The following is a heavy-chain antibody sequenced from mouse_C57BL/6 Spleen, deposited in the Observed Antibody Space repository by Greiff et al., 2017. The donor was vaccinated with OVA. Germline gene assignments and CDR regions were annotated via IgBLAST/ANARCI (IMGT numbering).Heavy chain of an antibody. CDR3: ARSEVRRMGGSRPFAY. V-gene: IGHV1-62-2*01. J-gene: IGHJ3*01. CDR1: GYTFTEYT. Sequence: QVQLQQSGAELVKPGASVKLSCKASGYTFTEYTIHWVKQRSGQGLEWIGWFYPGSGSIKYNEKFKDKATLTADKYSSTVYMELSSLPSEDSAVYVGARSEVRRMGGSRPFAYWGQGTLVTVAA. CDR2: FYPGSGSI. D-gene: IGHD1-1*02.